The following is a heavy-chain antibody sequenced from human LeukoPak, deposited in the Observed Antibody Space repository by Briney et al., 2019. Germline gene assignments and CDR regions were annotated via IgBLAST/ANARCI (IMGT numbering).Heavy chain of an antibody. V-gene: IGHV3-9*01. CDR1: GFTFDDYA. CDR2: ISWNSGSI. CDR3: AKDLSYGDYTYYFDY. J-gene: IGHJ4*02. Sequence: PGGSLRLSCAASGFTFDDYAMHWVRQAPGKGLEWVSGISWNSGSIGYADSVKGRFTISRDNAKNSLYLQMNSLRAEDTALYYCAKDLSYGDYTYYFDYWGQGTLVTVSS. D-gene: IGHD4-17*01.